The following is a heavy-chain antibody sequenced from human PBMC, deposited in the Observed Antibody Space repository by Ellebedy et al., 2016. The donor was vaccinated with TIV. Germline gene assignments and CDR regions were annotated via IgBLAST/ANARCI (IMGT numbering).Heavy chain of an antibody. Sequence: GESLKISCAASGFTFSSYEMNWVRQAPGKGLEWVSYISSSGSTIYYADSVKGRFTISRDNAKNSLYLQMNSLRAEDTAVYYCARDPHWDTAMVTDDYWGQGTLVTVSS. V-gene: IGHV3-48*03. CDR2: ISSSGSTI. CDR3: ARDPHWDTAMVTDDY. D-gene: IGHD5-18*01. J-gene: IGHJ4*02. CDR1: GFTFSSYE.